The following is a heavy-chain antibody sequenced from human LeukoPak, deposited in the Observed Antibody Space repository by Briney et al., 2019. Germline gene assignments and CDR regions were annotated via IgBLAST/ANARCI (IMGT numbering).Heavy chain of an antibody. D-gene: IGHD6-13*01. Sequence: AASVKVSCKASGYTFTDYYMHWVRQAPGQGLEWMGWINPNSGGTNYAQKFQGRVTMTRDTSINTAYMELSSLRSEDTAVYYCARGRSGIAAAGIGYWGQGTLVTVSS. CDR3: ARGRSGIAAAGIGY. J-gene: IGHJ4*02. CDR1: GYTFTDYY. V-gene: IGHV1-2*02. CDR2: INPNSGGT.